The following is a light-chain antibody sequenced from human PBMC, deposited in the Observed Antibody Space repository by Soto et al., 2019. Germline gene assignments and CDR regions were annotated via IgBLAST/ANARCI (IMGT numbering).Light chain of an antibody. V-gene: IGKV3-20*01. Sequence: EIVLTQSPGTLSLSPGERATLSCRASQSVSSSYLAWYQQKPGQAPRLLIYGASSRATGIPDRFSGSGSGTDFTLTISRLEPEDFAVYYCQHYGRSHPRTFGQGTKLEIK. CDR2: GAS. CDR3: QHYGRSHPRT. J-gene: IGKJ2*01. CDR1: QSVSSSY.